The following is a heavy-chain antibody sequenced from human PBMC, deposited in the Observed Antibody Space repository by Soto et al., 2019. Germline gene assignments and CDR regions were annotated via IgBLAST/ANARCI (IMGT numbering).Heavy chain of an antibody. D-gene: IGHD3-22*01. CDR2: ISAYNGNP. J-gene: IGHJ3*02. Sequence: ASVKVSCKASGYTFTSYGISWVRQAPGQGLEWMGWISAYNGNPNNAQKLQGRVTMTTDTATSTAYMELRSLRSDDTAVYYRARGTYYYYSSGYYSPHAFDIWGQGTKVTVSS. V-gene: IGHV1-18*01. CDR3: ARGTYYYYSSGYYSPHAFDI. CDR1: GYTFTSYG.